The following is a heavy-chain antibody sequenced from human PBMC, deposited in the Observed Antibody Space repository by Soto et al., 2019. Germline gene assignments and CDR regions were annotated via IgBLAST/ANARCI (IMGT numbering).Heavy chain of an antibody. CDR3: AKDRDYPRDHFHY. J-gene: IGHJ4*02. V-gene: IGHV4-39*02. CDR2: MVYGVGT. Sequence: SETLSLSCGVSDASIFIGVYSCSVIRQPPGKGLGWIGSMVYGVGTYHNTSLKSRVTVSVDTSKNQFSLNLRSVTAADTAVYYCAKDRDYPRDHFHYWGQGTLVTVSS. CDR1: DASIFIGVYS. D-gene: IGHD3-10*01.